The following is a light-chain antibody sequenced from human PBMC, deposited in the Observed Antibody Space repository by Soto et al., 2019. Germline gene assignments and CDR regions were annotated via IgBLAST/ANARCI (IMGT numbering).Light chain of an antibody. CDR3: QQSYSTLLT. CDR1: QSISSY. J-gene: IGKJ4*01. Sequence: DIQMTQFPSSLSASVGDRVTITCRASQSISSYLNWYQQKPGKAPKLLIYAASSLQSGVPTRFSGSGSGTDFTLTISSLQPEDFATYYCQQSYSTLLTFSGGTKVDIK. CDR2: AAS. V-gene: IGKV1-39*01.